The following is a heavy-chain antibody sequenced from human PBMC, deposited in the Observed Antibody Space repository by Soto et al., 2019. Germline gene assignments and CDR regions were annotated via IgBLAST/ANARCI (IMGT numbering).Heavy chain of an antibody. J-gene: IGHJ4*02. CDR2: TYYRSKWYN. V-gene: IGHV6-1*01. D-gene: IGHD3-10*01. CDR3: ARVVIRMVRGVITLYYFDY. CDR1: GDSVSSNSAA. Sequence: QVQLQQSGPGLVKPSQTLSLTCAISGDSVSSNSAAWNWIRQSPSRGLEWLGRTYYRSKWYNDXAVXXXRRITINPDTXXNXFXXQLNSVTPEDTAVYYCARVVIRMVRGVITLYYFDYWGQGTLVTVSS.